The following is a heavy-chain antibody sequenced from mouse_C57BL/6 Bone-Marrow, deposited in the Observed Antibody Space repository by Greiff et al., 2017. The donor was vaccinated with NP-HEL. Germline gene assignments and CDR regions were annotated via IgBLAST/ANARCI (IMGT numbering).Heavy chain of an antibody. Sequence: DVKLVESGGDLVKPGGSLKLSCAASGFTFSSYGMSWVRQTPDKRLEWVATISSGGSYTYYPDSVKGRFTISRDNTKNTLYLQMSSLKSEDTAMYSCARHYYSNYFDYWGQGTTLTVSS. V-gene: IGHV5-6*02. J-gene: IGHJ2*01. CDR2: ISSGGSYT. CDR3: ARHYYSNYFDY. D-gene: IGHD2-5*01. CDR1: GFTFSSYG.